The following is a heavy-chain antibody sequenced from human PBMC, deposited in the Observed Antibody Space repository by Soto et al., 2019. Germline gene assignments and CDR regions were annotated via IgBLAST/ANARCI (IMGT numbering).Heavy chain of an antibody. CDR3: TTHYYDSSGYYLYFDY. J-gene: IGHJ4*02. D-gene: IGHD3-22*01. Sequence: GGSLRLSCAASGFTFSNAWMSWVRQAPGKGLEWVGRIKSKTDGGTTDYAAPVKGRFTISRDDSKNTLYLQMNSLKTEDTAVYYCTTHYYDSSGYYLYFDYWGQGTLVTVSS. V-gene: IGHV3-15*01. CDR2: IKSKTDGGTT. CDR1: GFTFSNAW.